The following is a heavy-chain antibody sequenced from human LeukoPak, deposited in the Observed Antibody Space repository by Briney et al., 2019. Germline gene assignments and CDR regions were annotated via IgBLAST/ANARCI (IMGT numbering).Heavy chain of an antibody. V-gene: IGHV3-48*04. CDR2: ISSSSSTI. D-gene: IGHD5-12*01. Sequence: PGGSLRLSCAASGFTFSSYSMNWVRQAPGKGLEWVSYISSSSSTIYYADSVKGRFTISRDNAKNSLYLQMNSLRAEDTAVYYCARDLDSGRNYYYYGMDVWGQGTTVTVSS. CDR3: ARDLDSGRNYYYYGMDV. CDR1: GFTFSSYS. J-gene: IGHJ6*02.